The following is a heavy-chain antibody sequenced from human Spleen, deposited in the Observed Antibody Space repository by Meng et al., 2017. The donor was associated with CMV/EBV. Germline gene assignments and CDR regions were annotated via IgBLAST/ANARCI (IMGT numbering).Heavy chain of an antibody. CDR1: GFTFSNYW. CDR2: IKQDGSEK. V-gene: IGHV3-7*01. J-gene: IGHJ4*02. D-gene: IGHD3-16*01. Sequence: EVQLVESVRGLVQPGGSLRLSCAASGFTFSNYWMTWVRQAPGIGLEWVANIKQDGSEKYYVDSVKGRFTISRDNAKNSLYLQMNSLRAEDTVVYYCARDGGPFDYWGQGTLVTVSS. CDR3: ARDGGPFDY.